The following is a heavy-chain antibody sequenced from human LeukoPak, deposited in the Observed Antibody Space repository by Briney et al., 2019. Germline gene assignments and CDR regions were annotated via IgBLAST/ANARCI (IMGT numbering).Heavy chain of an antibody. V-gene: IGHV4-30-2*01. D-gene: IGHD4-17*01. CDR2: MYHSGST. Sequence: PSETLSLTCAVSGGSISSGGYSWSWIRQPPGKGLEWIGYMYHSGSTNYNPSLKSRVTISVDTSKNQFSLKLSSVTAADTAVYYCARAVPRYGGYDYWGQGTLVTVSS. CDR1: GGSISSGGYS. CDR3: ARAVPRYGGYDY. J-gene: IGHJ4*02.